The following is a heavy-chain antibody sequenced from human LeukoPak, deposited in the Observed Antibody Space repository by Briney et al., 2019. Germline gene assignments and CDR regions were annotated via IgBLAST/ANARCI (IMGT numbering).Heavy chain of an antibody. CDR1: RYTLTELS. V-gene: IGHV1-24*01. D-gene: IGHD6-19*01. CDR3: ATDQIAVAATSDAFDI. CDR2: FDPEDGET. Sequence: SVKVSCKVSRYTLTELSMHWVRQAPGKGLEWMGGFDPEDGETIYAQKFQGRVTMTEDTSTDTAYMELSSLRSEDTAVYYCATDQIAVAATSDAFDIWGQGTMVTVSA. J-gene: IGHJ3*02.